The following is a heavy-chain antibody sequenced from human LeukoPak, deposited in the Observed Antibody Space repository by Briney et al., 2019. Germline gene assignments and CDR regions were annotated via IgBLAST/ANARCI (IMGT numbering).Heavy chain of an antibody. CDR1: GFTFSSYA. CDR2: ISGSGGST. D-gene: IGHD1-26*01. V-gene: IGHV3-23*01. CDR3: AKDWGYSGTHRYFDY. J-gene: IGHJ4*02. Sequence: PGGSLRLSCAASGFTFSSYAMSWVRQAPGKGLEWVSAISGSGGSTYYADSVKGRFTISRDNSKNTLYLQMNSLRAEDTAVYYCAKDWGYSGTHRYFDYWGQGTLVTVSS.